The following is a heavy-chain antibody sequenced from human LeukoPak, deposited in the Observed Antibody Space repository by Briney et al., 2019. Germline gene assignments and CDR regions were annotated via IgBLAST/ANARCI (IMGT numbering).Heavy chain of an antibody. V-gene: IGHV1-2*02. CDR1: GYSFTGYY. D-gene: IGHD2-21*02. Sequence: ASVTVSCKASGYSFTGYYMHWVRQAPGQGLEWMGWINPNSGGTNYAQKFQGRVTMTRDTSIRIAYMELSRLRSDDTAVYYCARGGVTHIDYWGQGTLVTVSS. CDR3: ARGGVTHIDY. J-gene: IGHJ4*02. CDR2: INPNSGGT.